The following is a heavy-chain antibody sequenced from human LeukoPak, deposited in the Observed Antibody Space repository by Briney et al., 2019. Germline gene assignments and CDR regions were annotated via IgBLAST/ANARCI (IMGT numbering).Heavy chain of an antibody. D-gene: IGHD2-15*01. CDR1: GFTLSGSA. V-gene: IGHV3-73*01. CDR2: IRSKANSYAT. CDR3: TTGGSGGY. J-gene: IGHJ4*02. Sequence: GGSLKLSCAASGFTLSGSAMHWVRQASGKGLEWVGRIRSKANSYATAYAASVKGRFTISRDDSKNTLYLQMNSLKTEDTAVYYCTTGGSGGYWGQGTLVTVSS.